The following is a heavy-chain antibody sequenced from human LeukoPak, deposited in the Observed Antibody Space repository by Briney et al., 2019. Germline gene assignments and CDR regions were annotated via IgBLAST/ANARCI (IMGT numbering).Heavy chain of an antibody. CDR3: ASYYYGSSGYHFDAFDI. J-gene: IGHJ3*02. CDR2: IYYSGST. D-gene: IGHD3-22*01. Sequence: SETLSLTCTVSGGSISSRSYYWGWIRQPPGKGLEWIGSIYYSGSTNYNPSLKSRVTISVDTSKNQFSLKLSSVTAADTAVYYCASYYYGSSGYHFDAFDIWGQGTMVTVSS. CDR1: GGSISSRSYY. V-gene: IGHV4-39*07.